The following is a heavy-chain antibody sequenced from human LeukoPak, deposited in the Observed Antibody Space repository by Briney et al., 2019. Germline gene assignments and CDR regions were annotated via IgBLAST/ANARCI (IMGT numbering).Heavy chain of an antibody. CDR1: GGSINSYY. Sequence: SETLSLTCTVSGGSINSYYWSWIRQPPGEGLECIEYIHYTGSTNYNPSLKSRVTISVDTSKSQFSLKLSSVTAADTAIYYCARGGYYGSGNDFRFDPWGQGTLVTVSS. J-gene: IGHJ5*02. V-gene: IGHV4-59*01. D-gene: IGHD3-10*01. CDR3: ARGGYYGSGNDFRFDP. CDR2: IHYTGST.